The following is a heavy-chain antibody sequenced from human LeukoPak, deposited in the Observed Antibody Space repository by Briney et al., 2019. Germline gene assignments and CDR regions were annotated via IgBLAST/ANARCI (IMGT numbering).Heavy chain of an antibody. D-gene: IGHD6-19*01. J-gene: IGHJ4*02. V-gene: IGHV3-23*01. Sequence: GGSLKLSCAASGFTVYDSSMSWVRQAPGKGLEWVSAISGSGGSTYYADSVKGRFTISRDNSKNTLYLQMNSLRAEDTAVYYCAKGLLRYSSGWYLDYWGQGTLVTVSS. CDR3: AKGLLRYSSGWYLDY. CDR2: ISGSGGST. CDR1: GFTVYDSS.